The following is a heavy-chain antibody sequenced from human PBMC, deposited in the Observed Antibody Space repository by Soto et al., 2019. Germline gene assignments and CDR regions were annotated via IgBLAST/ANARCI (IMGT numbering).Heavy chain of an antibody. Sequence: PSETLSLTCTVSGGSISSGGYYWSWIRQHPGKGLEWIGYIYYSGSTYYNPSLKSRVTISVDTSKNQFSLKLSSVTAADTAVYYCARGGSGSYYILYNWFDTWGQGTLVTVSS. D-gene: IGHD3-10*01. V-gene: IGHV4-31*03. CDR1: GGSISSGGYY. CDR2: IYYSGST. J-gene: IGHJ5*02. CDR3: ARGGSGSYYILYNWFDT.